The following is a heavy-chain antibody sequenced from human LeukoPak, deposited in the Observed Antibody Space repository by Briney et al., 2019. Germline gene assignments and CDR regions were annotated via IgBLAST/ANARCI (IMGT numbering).Heavy chain of an antibody. D-gene: IGHD2/OR15-2a*01. V-gene: IGHV3-30*18. Sequence: GGSLRLACVASGFTFSRHDMNWVRQAPGKGLEWVAVISYDGSNKYYADSVKGRFTISRDDSKNTLYLQMNSLRAEDTAVYYCAKDPLVNSQEYFDYWGQGTLVTVSS. CDR3: AKDPLVNSQEYFDY. CDR2: ISYDGSNK. CDR1: GFTFSRHD. J-gene: IGHJ4*02.